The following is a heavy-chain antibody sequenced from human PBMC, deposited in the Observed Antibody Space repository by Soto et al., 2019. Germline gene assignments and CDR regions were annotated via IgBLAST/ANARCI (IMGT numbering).Heavy chain of an antibody. CDR3: ARVERGTATTVVDAFDI. Sequence: QVQLQQWGAGLLKPSETLSLTCAVYGGFVTSGSYYWSCIRQPPGKGLEWIGEMSHSGGTHFNPSLKNRVTISVDTAKNKFTLNMSSVTAADTAMYYCARVERGTATTVVDAFDIWGPGTRVTVSS. D-gene: IGHD1-1*01. V-gene: IGHV4-34*01. CDR2: MSHSGGT. J-gene: IGHJ3*02. CDR1: GGFVTSGSYY.